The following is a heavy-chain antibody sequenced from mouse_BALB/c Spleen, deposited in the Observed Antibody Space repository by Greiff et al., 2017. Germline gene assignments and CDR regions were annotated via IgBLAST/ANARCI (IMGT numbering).Heavy chain of an antibody. Sequence: EVMLVESGGDLVKPGGSLKLSCAASGFTFSSYGMSWVRQTPDKRLEWVATISSGGSYTYYPDSVKGRFTISRDNAKNTLYLQMSSLKSEDTAMYYCATGTNYWGQGTTLTVSS. D-gene: IGHD4-1*01. CDR2: ISSGGSYT. J-gene: IGHJ2*01. CDR1: GFTFSSYG. CDR3: ATGTNY. V-gene: IGHV5-6*01.